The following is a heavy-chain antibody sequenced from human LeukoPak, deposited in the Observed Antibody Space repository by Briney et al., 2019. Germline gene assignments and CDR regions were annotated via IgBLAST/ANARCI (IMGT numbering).Heavy chain of an antibody. CDR2: ISWNSGSI. V-gene: IGHV3-9*01. CDR3: AVSAGFGELRPVYFDY. Sequence: GGSLRLSCAASGFTFDDYAMHWVRQAPGKGLEWVSGISWNSGSIGYADSVKGRFTISRDNAKNSLYLQMNSLRAEDTALYYCAVSAGFGELRPVYFDYWGQGTLVTVSS. D-gene: IGHD3-10*01. J-gene: IGHJ4*02. CDR1: GFTFDDYA.